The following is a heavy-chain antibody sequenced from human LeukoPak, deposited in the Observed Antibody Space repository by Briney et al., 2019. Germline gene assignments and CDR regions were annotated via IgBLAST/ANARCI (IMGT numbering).Heavy chain of an antibody. CDR3: ATDGVVVPAARYYFYAMDV. Sequence: ASVKVSCKASGGTFSSYAISRVRQAPGQGLEWMGGFDPEDGETIYAQKFQGRVTMTEDTSTDTAYMELSSLRSEDTAVYYCATDGVVVPAARYYFYAMDVWGQGTTVTVSS. CDR1: GGTFSSYA. V-gene: IGHV1-24*01. CDR2: FDPEDGET. D-gene: IGHD2-2*01. J-gene: IGHJ6*02.